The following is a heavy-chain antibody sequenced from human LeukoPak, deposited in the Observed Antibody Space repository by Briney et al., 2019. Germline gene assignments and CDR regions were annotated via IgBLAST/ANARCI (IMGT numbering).Heavy chain of an antibody. D-gene: IGHD5-18*01. V-gene: IGHV5-51*01. CDR2: IYPGDSDT. Sequence: GESLKISCKGSGYRFTSYWIGWVRQMPGKGLEWMGIIYPGDSDTRYSPSFQGQVTISADKSISTAYLQWSSLKASDTAMYYCARHYPEYSYGGGIDYWGQGTLVTVSS. J-gene: IGHJ4*02. CDR1: GYRFTSYW. CDR3: ARHYPEYSYGGGIDY.